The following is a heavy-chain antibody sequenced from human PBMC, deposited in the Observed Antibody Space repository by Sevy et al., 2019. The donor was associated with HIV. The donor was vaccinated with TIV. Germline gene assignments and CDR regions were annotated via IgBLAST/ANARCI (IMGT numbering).Heavy chain of an antibody. V-gene: IGHV1-2*06. CDR3: ARGGYSSSSYKWFEP. D-gene: IGHD6-6*01. CDR2: INPNSGGT. J-gene: IGHJ5*02. CDR1: GYTFTGYY. Sequence: ASVKVSCKASGYTFTGYYMHWVRQAPGQGLEWMGRINPNSGGTNYAQRFQGRVTMTRDTSINTAYMELSRLGSDDTAVYYCARGGYSSSSYKWFEPWGPGTLVTLS.